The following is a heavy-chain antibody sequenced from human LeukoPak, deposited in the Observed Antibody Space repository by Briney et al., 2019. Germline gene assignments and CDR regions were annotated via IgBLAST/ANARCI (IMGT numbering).Heavy chain of an antibody. D-gene: IGHD2-2*01. CDR1: GYSISSGYY. V-gene: IGHV4-38-2*01. Sequence: SETLSLTCAVSGYSISSGYYWGWIRQPPGKGLEWIGSIYRSGSTYYNPSLKSRVTISVDTSKNQFSLKLCSVTAADTAVYYCARHHCSSTSCSDAFDIWGQGTMVTVSS. J-gene: IGHJ3*02. CDR3: ARHHCSSTSCSDAFDI. CDR2: IYRSGST.